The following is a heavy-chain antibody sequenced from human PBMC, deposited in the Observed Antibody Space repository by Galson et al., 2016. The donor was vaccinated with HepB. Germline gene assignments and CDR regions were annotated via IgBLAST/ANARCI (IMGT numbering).Heavy chain of an antibody. J-gene: IGHJ4*02. D-gene: IGHD3-10*01. CDR2: IYHSGNT. CDR1: GVSIISNDW. V-gene: IGHV4-4*02. Sequence: ETLSLTCVVSGVSIISNDWWTWVRQPPGKGLEYIGAIYHSGNTNSSPSLKSRVTISVDKSKNQFSLHLNSVTAADTAVYYCARGLRGSGRLDYWGQGTLVTVSS. CDR3: ARGLRGSGRLDY.